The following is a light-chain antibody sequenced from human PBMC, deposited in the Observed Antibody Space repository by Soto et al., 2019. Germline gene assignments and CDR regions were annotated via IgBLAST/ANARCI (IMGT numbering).Light chain of an antibody. Sequence: EIVLTQSPGTLSLSPGERATLSCGASLSVSTSYLAWYQQKPGQPPRLLIYDASSRATGIPDRFSGSGSRTDFTLTISRLEPEDFAVYYCQQYGSSPTFGPGTKVDIK. CDR1: LSVSTSY. V-gene: IGKV3-20*01. CDR2: DAS. CDR3: QQYGSSPT. J-gene: IGKJ1*01.